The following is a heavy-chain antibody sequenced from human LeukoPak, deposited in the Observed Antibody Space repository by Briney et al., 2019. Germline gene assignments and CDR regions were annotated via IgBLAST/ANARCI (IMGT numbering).Heavy chain of an antibody. V-gene: IGHV4-39*01. Sequence: SETLSLTCTVSGGSISSSGYCWGWIRQPPGTGLEWIGSIDYSGNTNYNPSLKSRVTIAVDMSKNQFSLKLSSVTAADTAVYFCARGPYSYDSSGAFDIWGQGTMVTVSS. CDR3: ARGPYSYDSSGAFDI. J-gene: IGHJ3*02. CDR1: GGSISSSGYC. CDR2: IDYSGNT. D-gene: IGHD3-22*01.